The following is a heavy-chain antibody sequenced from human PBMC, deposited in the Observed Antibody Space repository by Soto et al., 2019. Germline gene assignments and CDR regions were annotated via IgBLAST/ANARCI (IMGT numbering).Heavy chain of an antibody. CDR3: AAWLQFSRPAFDI. D-gene: IGHD5-12*01. CDR2: ISSSGSTI. Sequence: GGSLRLSCAASGFTFSSYEMNWVRQAPGKGLEWVSYISSSGSTIYYADSVKGRFTISRDNAKNSLYLQMNSLRAEDTAVYYCAAWLQFSRPAFDIWGQGTMVTVSS. CDR1: GFTFSSYE. V-gene: IGHV3-48*03. J-gene: IGHJ3*02.